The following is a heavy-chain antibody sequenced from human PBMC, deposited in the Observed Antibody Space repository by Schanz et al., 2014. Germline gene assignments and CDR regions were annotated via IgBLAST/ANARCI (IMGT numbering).Heavy chain of an antibody. V-gene: IGHV3-23*04. CDR3: ARGLIAAAGGAFDY. CDR1: GFTFTNYA. D-gene: IGHD6-13*01. Sequence: EVQLVESGGGLVQPGGSLRLSCAASGFTFTNYAMSWVRQAPGKGLEWVSLNSDSGDTAYYADSVRGRFTMSRDNSKNTLYLQMNSLRAGDAAVYYCARGLIAAAGGAFDYWGQGTLVAVSA. J-gene: IGHJ4*02. CDR2: NSDSGDTA.